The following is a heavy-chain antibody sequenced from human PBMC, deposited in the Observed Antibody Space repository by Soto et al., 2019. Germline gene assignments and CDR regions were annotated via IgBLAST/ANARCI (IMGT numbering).Heavy chain of an antibody. V-gene: IGHV4-59*08. CDR2: VYNTGGT. D-gene: IGHD1-26*01. CDR1: SGPSSSHN. J-gene: IGHJ6*02. CDR3: VRQGIGSLHGPVDV. Sequence: QVQLQQSGPGLVKPSETLSLTCTVSSGPSSSHNWGWIRQSPGRGLEWIGYVYNTGGTSYHPSLKSRVTISAATSANHISLPLSFVTAADTAIYYCVRQGIGSLHGPVDVWGQGTRVSVSS.